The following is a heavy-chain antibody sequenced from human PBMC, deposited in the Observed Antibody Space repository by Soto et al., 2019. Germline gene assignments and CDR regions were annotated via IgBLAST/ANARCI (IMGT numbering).Heavy chain of an antibody. Sequence: QVQLVQSGAEVKKPGASVKVSCKASGYTFTSYGISWVRQAPGQGLEWMGWISAYSGNTNYAQKRKGRVTRTTDTSTSTAERELRSLRFVDTAVYYCARVATVTTWDRSYFDIWGQGTMVTVSS. V-gene: IGHV1-18*01. J-gene: IGHJ3*02. CDR2: ISAYSGNT. CDR3: ARVATVTTWDRSYFDI. CDR1: GYTFTSYG. D-gene: IGHD4-17*01.